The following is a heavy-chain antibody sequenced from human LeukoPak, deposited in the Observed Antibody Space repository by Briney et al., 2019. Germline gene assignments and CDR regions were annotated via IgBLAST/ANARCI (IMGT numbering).Heavy chain of an antibody. CDR2: IYYSGST. CDR3: ARAYSSGSRYYYYYYGMDV. J-gene: IGHJ6*02. V-gene: IGHV4-59*12. CDR1: GGSISSYY. D-gene: IGHD6-19*01. Sequence: PSETLSITCTVSGGSISSYYWSWIRQPPGKGLEWIGYIYYSGSTNYNPSLKSRVTISVDTSKNQFSLKLSSVTAADTAVYYCARAYSSGSRYYYYYYGMDVWGQGTTVTVSS.